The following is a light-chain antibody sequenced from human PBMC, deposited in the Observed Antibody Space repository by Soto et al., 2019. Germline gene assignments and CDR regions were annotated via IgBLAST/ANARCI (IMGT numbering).Light chain of an antibody. V-gene: IGLV1-47*02. CDR2: TNS. J-gene: IGLJ3*02. CDR1: SPNIGTNY. Sequence: QSVLTQPPSASGSTGQRVTISCSGSSPNIGTNYVNWYQQLPGTAPKLLIHTNSLRPSGVPDRFSGSKSGTSASLAISGLRSEDEGDYYCATWDASLGGGVSGGGTKLTVL. CDR3: ATWDASLGGGV.